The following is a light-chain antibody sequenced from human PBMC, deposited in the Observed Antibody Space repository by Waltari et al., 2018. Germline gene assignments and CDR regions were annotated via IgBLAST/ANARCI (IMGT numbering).Light chain of an antibody. V-gene: IGKV1-16*01. J-gene: IGKJ4*01. Sequence: DIQMTQSPSSLAASVGDRVTITCRASQCISKFLAWFRQKPGKAPESLIYGASSLQSGVPSRFSGSGSGTDFTLTISSLQPEDFASYYCQQYKTFPLTFGGGTKVEIK. CDR1: QCISKF. CDR3: QQYKTFPLT. CDR2: GAS.